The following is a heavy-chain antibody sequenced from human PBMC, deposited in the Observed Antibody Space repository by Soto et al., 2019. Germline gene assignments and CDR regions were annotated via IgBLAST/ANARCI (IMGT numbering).Heavy chain of an antibody. CDR1: EGTFSSYA. J-gene: IGHJ6*02. CDR3: VVPNYGDYWDSYYYYGMNV. V-gene: IGHV1-69*06. Sequence: SVKVSCTASEGTFSSYAISWVRQAPGQGLEWMGGIIPIFGTANYAQKFQGRVTITADKSTSTAYMELSSLRSEDTAVYYCVVPNYGDYWDSYYYYGMNVWGQGTTVTVSS. D-gene: IGHD4-17*01. CDR2: IIPIFGTA.